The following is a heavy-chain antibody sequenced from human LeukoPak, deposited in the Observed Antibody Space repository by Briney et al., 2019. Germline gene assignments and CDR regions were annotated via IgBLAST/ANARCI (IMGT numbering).Heavy chain of an antibody. J-gene: IGHJ4*02. CDR1: GGTFSSYA. CDR3: ARGEYYDILTGYPRFDY. D-gene: IGHD3-9*01. CDR2: IIPIFGTA. Sequence: SAKVSCKASGGTFSSYAISWVRQAPGQGLEWMGGIIPIFGTANYAQKFQGRVTITADESTSTAYMELSSLRSEDTAVYYCARGEYYDILTGYPRFDYWGQGTLVTVSS. V-gene: IGHV1-69*01.